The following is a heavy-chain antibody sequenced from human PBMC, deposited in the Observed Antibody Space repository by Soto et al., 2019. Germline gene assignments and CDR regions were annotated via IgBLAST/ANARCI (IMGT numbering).Heavy chain of an antibody. Sequence: SSDTLSLTCAVYGGSFSVYYWSWIRQPPGKGLEWIGEINHSGSTNYNPSLKSRVTISVDTSKNQFSLKLSSVTAADTAVYYCASTKYSSXPVGSLNWFDPWGQGTLVTVSS. CDR3: ASTKYSSXPVGSLNWFDP. CDR2: INHSGST. CDR1: GGSFSVYY. V-gene: IGHV4-34*01. D-gene: IGHD6-19*01. J-gene: IGHJ5*02.